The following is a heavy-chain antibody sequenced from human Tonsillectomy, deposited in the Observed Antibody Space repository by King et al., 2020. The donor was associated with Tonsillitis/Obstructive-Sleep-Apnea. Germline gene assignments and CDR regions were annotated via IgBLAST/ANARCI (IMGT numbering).Heavy chain of an antibody. D-gene: IGHD3-16*01. Sequence: VQLVESGGGVVQPGGSLRLSCAASGFTFDDYAMHWVRQTPGRGLEWVSLISGGGENTYSADSVRGRFTISRDNSKNSLYLQMNSLRTEHTALYYCAIDMVPGDLRLGGRHYYYYMDVWGKGTTVTVSS. V-gene: IGHV3-43*02. CDR3: AIDMVPGDLRLGGRHYYYYMDV. J-gene: IGHJ6*03. CDR2: ISGGGENT. CDR1: GFTFDDYA.